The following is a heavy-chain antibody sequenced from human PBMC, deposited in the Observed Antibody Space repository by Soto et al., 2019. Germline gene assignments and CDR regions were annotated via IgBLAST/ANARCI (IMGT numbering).Heavy chain of an antibody. CDR2: GGT. Sequence: GGTYYAESLKGRFTVSRDNSKNTLHLQMNSLRAEDTAVYYCAKELWFEDLFRDYYYGMDVWGQGTTVTVSS. V-gene: IGHV3-23*01. J-gene: IGHJ6*02. CDR3: AKELWFEDLFRDYYYGMDV. D-gene: IGHD3-10*01.